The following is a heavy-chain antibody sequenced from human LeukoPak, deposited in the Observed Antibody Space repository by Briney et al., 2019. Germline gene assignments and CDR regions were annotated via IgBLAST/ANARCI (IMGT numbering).Heavy chain of an antibody. CDR1: GYTFTGYY. Sequence: SVKVSCKASGYTFTGYYMHWVRQAPGQGLEWMGGIIPIFGTANYAQKFQGRVTITADESTSTAYMELSSLRSEDTAVYYCASIGIVGATRNWFDPWGQGTLVTVSS. CDR3: ASIGIVGATRNWFDP. V-gene: IGHV1-69*13. CDR2: IIPIFGTA. J-gene: IGHJ5*02. D-gene: IGHD1-26*01.